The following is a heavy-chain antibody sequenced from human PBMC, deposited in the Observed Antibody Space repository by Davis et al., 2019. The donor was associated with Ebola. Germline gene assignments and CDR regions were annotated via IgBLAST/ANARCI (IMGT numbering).Heavy chain of an antibody. CDR1: GFTFTSHW. CDR2: INDDWSGA. J-gene: IGHJ3*02. D-gene: IGHD2-8*02. CDR3: ARDRLVVGDAFDM. V-gene: IGHV3-74*01. Sequence: GESLKISCAASGFTFTSHWMHWVRQAPGKGLVWVSGINDDWSGAAYADSVKGRFTVSRDNAKNTVYLQMNSLRDEDTAVYYCARDRLVVGDAFDMWGQGTMVTVSS.